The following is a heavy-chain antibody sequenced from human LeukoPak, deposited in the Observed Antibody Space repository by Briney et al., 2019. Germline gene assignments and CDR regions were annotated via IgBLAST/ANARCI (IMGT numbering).Heavy chain of an antibody. CDR1: GGTFNSYG. J-gene: IGHJ6*03. CDR2: IIPILGTA. D-gene: IGHD5-12*01. CDR3: GRGARPPHYYYYMDV. V-gene: IGHV1-69*10. Sequence: SVKVSCKASGGTFNSYGIIWARQAPGQGLEWMGVIIPILGTANYAQKFQGRVTITADKSTTTAYMELSNLRSEDTAVYYCGRGARPPHYYYYMDVWGKGTTVTVSS.